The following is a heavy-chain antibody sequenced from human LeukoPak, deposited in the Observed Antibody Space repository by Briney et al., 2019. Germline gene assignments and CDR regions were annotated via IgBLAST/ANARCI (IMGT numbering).Heavy chain of an antibody. CDR2: VYYSGST. D-gene: IGHD6-13*01. CDR1: GGSISSGDYY. J-gene: IGHJ4*02. V-gene: IGHV4-30-4*08. CDR3: ARELAAGPYYFDY. Sequence: SETLSLTCTVSGGSISSGDYYWSWIRQPPGKGLEWIVYVYYSGSTYYNPSLKSRVTISVDTSKNQFSLKLSSVTAADTAVYYCARELAAGPYYFDYWGQGTLVTVSS.